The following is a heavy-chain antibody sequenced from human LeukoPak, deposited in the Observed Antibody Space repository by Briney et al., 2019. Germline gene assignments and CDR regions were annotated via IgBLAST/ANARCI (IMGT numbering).Heavy chain of an antibody. CDR3: ARQGYKSGWYPTFDF. CDR2: VYYAGIT. D-gene: IGHD6-19*01. V-gene: IGHV4-59*01. J-gene: IGHJ4*02. CDR1: GDSIGTYY. Sequence: SETLSLTCTVSGDSIGTYYWSWIRRPPGKGLEWIGHVYYAGITDYNPSLQSRVSISVDPSRSQLSLKLNSVTAADTAVYYCARQGYKSGWYPTFDFWGPGTQVIVSS.